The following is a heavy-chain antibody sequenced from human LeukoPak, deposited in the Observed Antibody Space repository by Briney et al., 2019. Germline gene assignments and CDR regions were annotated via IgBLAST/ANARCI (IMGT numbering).Heavy chain of an antibody. V-gene: IGHV1-69*06. D-gene: IGHD2-2*03. Sequence: SVNVSCTASGGTFTSLSINWIRQAPGQGLEWVGGIIPMFTTANYAPKFQDRVTITADKSTTTAYMELRSLKSADTAVYYCARWMDWYFDLWGRGTLVTVSS. J-gene: IGHJ2*01. CDR2: IIPMFTTA. CDR1: GGTFTSLS. CDR3: ARWMDWYFDL.